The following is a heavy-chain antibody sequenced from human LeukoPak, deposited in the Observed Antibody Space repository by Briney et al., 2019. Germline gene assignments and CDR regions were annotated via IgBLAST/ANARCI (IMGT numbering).Heavy chain of an antibody. D-gene: IGHD6-19*01. CDR1: GYTFTTYG. Sequence: SVTVSCKASGYTFTTYGISWVRPAPGQGLEWMGWISTYDYNTNYAQNFQGRVTMTTDTSTTTVYMELRSLRSDDTAVYYCARGTGSNGWYVDYWGQGTLVTVSS. V-gene: IGHV1-18*01. CDR2: ISTYDYNT. CDR3: ARGTGSNGWYVDY. J-gene: IGHJ4*02.